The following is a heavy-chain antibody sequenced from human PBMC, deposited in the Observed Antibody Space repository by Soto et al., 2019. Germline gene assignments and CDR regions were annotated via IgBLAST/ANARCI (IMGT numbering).Heavy chain of an antibody. CDR2: IASYNGHT. Sequence: QVQFVQSGPEVKKPGASVKVSCKASGYSFTSYSVVWVRQAPGQGLEWMGWIASYNGHTNYAQKVQDRVTLTTDTSTRTTYIELTNLRSDDTAVYYCATRDSSSSYAFDYWGQGTLVTVSS. J-gene: IGHJ4*02. D-gene: IGHD6-13*01. V-gene: IGHV1-18*04. CDR3: ATRDSSSSYAFDY. CDR1: GYSFTSYS.